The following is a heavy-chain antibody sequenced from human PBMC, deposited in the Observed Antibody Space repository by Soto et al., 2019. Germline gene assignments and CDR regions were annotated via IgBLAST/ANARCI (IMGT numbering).Heavy chain of an antibody. J-gene: IGHJ4*02. D-gene: IGHD6-13*01. V-gene: IGHV4-30-4*01. CDR3: ARVGAGGYSGSWYPQYYFDY. Sequence: SETLSLTCTVSGGSISSGDYYWSWIRQPPGKGLEWIGYIYYSGSTYYNPSLKSRVTISVDTSKNQFSLKLSSVTAADTAVYYCARVGAGGYSGSWYPQYYFDYWGQGTLVTVSS. CDR2: IYYSGST. CDR1: GGSISSGDYY.